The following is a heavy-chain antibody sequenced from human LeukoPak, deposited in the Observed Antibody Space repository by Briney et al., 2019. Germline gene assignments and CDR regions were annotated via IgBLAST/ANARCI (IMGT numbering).Heavy chain of an antibody. J-gene: IGHJ4*02. CDR1: GYTFTSYG. D-gene: IGHD3-10*01. CDR2: IRAYNGNT. Sequence: ASVKVSCKASGYTFTSYGISWVRHAPGQGLEWMGWIRAYNGNTKYAQKLQGRVTMTTDTSTSTAYMELRSLRSDDTAVYYCARSGLELLWFGELWYWGQGTLVTVSS. CDR3: ARSGLELLWFGELWY. V-gene: IGHV1-18*04.